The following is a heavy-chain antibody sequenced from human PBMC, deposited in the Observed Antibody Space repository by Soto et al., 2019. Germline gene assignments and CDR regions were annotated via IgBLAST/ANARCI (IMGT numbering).Heavy chain of an antibody. J-gene: IGHJ3*02. D-gene: IGHD1-1*01. Sequence: ASVKVSCKASGYTFTGYYMHWVRQAPGQGLGWMGWINPNSGGTNYAQKFQGWVTMTRDTSISTAYMELSRLRSDDTAVYYCARDRSPSGTTGTTNVFAFDIWGQGTMVTVSS. CDR3: ARDRSPSGTTGTTNVFAFDI. CDR1: GYTFTGYY. V-gene: IGHV1-2*04. CDR2: INPNSGGT.